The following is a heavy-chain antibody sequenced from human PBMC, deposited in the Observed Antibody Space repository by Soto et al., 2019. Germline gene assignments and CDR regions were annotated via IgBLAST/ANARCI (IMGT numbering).Heavy chain of an antibody. CDR2: VTGSGAGT. CDR1: GFTFSSYA. V-gene: IGHV3-23*01. J-gene: IGHJ5*01. CDR3: AKPYGLRYCDS. D-gene: IGHD3-9*01. Sequence: EVQLLESGGGLVQPGGSLRLSCAASGFTFSSYAMTWVRQAPGQGLEWVSTVTGSGAGTYYADSVKGRFTISRDNSKDTLFLHMDSLTVEDTALYFCAKPYGLRYCDSWGQGTLVTVSS.